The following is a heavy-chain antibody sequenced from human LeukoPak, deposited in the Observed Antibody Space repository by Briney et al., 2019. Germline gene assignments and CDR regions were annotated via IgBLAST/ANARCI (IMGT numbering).Heavy chain of an antibody. D-gene: IGHD6-13*01. J-gene: IGHJ5*02. V-gene: IGHV4-59*01. CDR3: ARGEVQYSSSMNWFDP. CDR2: IYYSGST. Sequence: SETLSLTCTVFGGSISSYYWSWIRQPPGKGLEWIGYIYYSGSTNYNPSLKSRVTISVDTSKNQFSLKLSSVTAADTAVYYCARGEVQYSSSMNWFDPWGQGTLVTVSS. CDR1: GGSISSYY.